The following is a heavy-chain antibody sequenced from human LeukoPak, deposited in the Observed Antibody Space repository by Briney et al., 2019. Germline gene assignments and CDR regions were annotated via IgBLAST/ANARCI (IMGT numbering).Heavy chain of an antibody. V-gene: IGHV3-30*12. J-gene: IGHJ4*02. CDR2: IQYSGNNK. Sequence: GGSLRLSCAASGFTFINYGMHWVRQAPGKGLEWVAFIQYSGNNKYYADSVKGRFTISRDNSKNTLYLQMNSLRAEDTAVYYCARRAGAYSHPYDYWGQGTLVTVSS. CDR1: GFTFINYG. CDR3: ARRAGAYSHPYDY. D-gene: IGHD4/OR15-4a*01.